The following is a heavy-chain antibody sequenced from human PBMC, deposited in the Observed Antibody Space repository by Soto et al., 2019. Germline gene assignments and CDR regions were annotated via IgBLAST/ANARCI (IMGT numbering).Heavy chain of an antibody. D-gene: IGHD3-22*01. CDR2: ISGSGGST. V-gene: IGHV3-23*01. Sequence: GGSLRLSCAASGFTFSSYAMSWVRQAPGKGLEWVSAISGSGGSTYYADSVKGRFTISRDNSKNTLYLQMNSLRAEDTAVYYCAKDSDPYYYDSSGYYQWGQGTLVTVSS. J-gene: IGHJ4*02. CDR3: AKDSDPYYYDSSGYYQ. CDR1: GFTFSSYA.